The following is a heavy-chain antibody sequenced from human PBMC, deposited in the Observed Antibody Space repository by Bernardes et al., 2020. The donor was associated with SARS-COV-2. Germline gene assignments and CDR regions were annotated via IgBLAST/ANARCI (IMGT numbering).Heavy chain of an antibody. CDR3: ATAANYRFNY. V-gene: IGHV3-66*01. CDR1: GFTVSSSY. D-gene: IGHD1-7*01. CDR2: IKNVGNT. J-gene: IGHJ4*02. Sequence: GGSLRLSCAGSGFTVSSSYMNWVRQSPGKGLEWVSFIKNVGNTYYADSVKGRFTIPRDNSKNTLYLQMNSLKAEDTAVDYCATAANYRFNYWGQGTLVTVCS.